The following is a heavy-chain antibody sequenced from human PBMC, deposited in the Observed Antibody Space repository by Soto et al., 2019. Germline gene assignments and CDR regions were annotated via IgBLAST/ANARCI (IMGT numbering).Heavy chain of an antibody. CDR3: AREVVVAATFLYGMDV. J-gene: IGHJ6*02. CDR2: IIPIFGTA. V-gene: IGHV1-69*13. Sequence: GASVKVSCKASGGTFSSYAISWVRQAPGQGLEWMGGIIPIFGTANYAQKFQGRVTITADESTSTAYMELSSLRSEDTAVYYCAREVVVAATFLYGMDVWGQGTTVTVS. D-gene: IGHD2-15*01. CDR1: GGTFSSYA.